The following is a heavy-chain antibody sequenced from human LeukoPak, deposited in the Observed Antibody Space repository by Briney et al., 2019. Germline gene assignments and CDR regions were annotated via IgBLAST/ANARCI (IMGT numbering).Heavy chain of an antibody. V-gene: IGHV3-74*01. CDR3: ERFAVTTAGDC. CDR2: ITGDGSRA. Sequence: GGSLRLSCAASGFTLSSYWMHWVRQASGKGLLWVSRITGDGSRANYADSVMCRFTISRDNAKNTLYLQMNSLRAEDTAVYYCERFAVTTAGDCWGQGTLVTVSS. CDR1: GFTLSSYW. J-gene: IGHJ4*02. D-gene: IGHD1-1*01.